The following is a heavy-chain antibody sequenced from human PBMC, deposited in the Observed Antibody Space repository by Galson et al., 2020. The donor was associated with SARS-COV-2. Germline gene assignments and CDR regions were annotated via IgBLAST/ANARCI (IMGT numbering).Heavy chain of an antibody. CDR2: INHSGST. Sequence: SETLSLTCAVYGGSFSGYYWSWIRQPPGKGLEWIGEINHSGSTNYNPSLKSRVTISVDTSKNQFSLKLSSVTAADTAVYYCARCPPAGGQQLVNLRARRLCTFDYWGQGTLVTVSS. J-gene: IGHJ4*02. D-gene: IGHD6-13*01. CDR1: GGSFSGYY. V-gene: IGHV4-34*01. CDR3: ARCPPAGGQQLVNLRARRLCTFDY.